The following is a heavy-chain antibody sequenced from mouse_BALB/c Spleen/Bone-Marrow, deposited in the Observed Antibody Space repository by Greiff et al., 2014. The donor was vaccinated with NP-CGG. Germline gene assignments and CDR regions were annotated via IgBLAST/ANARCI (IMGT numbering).Heavy chain of an antibody. Sequence: VQLQQSGGDLVKPGGSLKLSCAASGFTFSSYGMSWGRQTPDKRLEWVATISSGGSNTYYPDSVKGRFTISRDNAKNTLYLQMSGLKSEDTAMYYCARHQRYYAMDYWGQGTSVTVSS. CDR1: GFTFSSYG. V-gene: IGHV5-6*01. J-gene: IGHJ4*01. CDR3: ARHQRYYAMDY. CDR2: ISSGGSNT.